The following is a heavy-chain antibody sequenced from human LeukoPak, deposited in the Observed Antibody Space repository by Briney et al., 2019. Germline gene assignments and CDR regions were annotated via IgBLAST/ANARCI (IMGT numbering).Heavy chain of an antibody. CDR1: GFSVSSNY. V-gene: IGHV3-23*01. CDR2: ISGSGGST. D-gene: IGHD3-3*01. CDR3: AKGEAFWSGYPLPLGYYFDY. J-gene: IGHJ4*02. Sequence: TGGSLRLSCAASGFSVSSNYMSWVRQAPGKGLEWVSAISGSGGSTYYADSVKGRFTISRDNSKNTLYLQMNSLRAEDTAVYYCAKGEAFWSGYPLPLGYYFDYWGQGTLVTVSS.